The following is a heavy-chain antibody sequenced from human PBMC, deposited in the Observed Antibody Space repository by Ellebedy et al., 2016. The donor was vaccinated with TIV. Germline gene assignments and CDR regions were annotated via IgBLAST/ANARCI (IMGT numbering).Heavy chain of an antibody. Sequence: MPGGSLRLSCAVSGGSFSGYYWSWIRQPPGKGLEWIGEINHSGSTNYNPSLKSRVTISVDTSKNQFSLKLSSVTAADTAVYYCARTVTDFWSGFYGMDVWGQGTTVTVSS. V-gene: IGHV4-34*01. D-gene: IGHD3-3*01. CDR3: ARTVTDFWSGFYGMDV. J-gene: IGHJ6*02. CDR2: INHSGST. CDR1: GGSFSGYY.